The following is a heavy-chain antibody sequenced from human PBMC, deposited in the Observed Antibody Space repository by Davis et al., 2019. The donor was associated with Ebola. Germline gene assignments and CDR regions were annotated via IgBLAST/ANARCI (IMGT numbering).Heavy chain of an antibody. V-gene: IGHV3-7*01. J-gene: IGHJ4*02. CDR2: IKQDGSAK. CDR1: GGSISSYY. Sequence: ETLSLTCTVSGGSISSYYWSWVRQAPGKGLEWVANIKQDGSAKFYVDSVKGRLTISRDNAINTLYLHMNSLRPEDTAVYYCVRGGGSFDQWGQGTLVTVSS. CDR3: VRGGGSFDQ. D-gene: IGHD3-10*01.